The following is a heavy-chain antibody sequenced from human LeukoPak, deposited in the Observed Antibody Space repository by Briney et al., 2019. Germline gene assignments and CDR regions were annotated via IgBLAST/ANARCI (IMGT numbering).Heavy chain of an antibody. CDR3: ARSGSGSTYYFDY. V-gene: IGHV4-31*03. J-gene: IGHJ4*02. D-gene: IGHD3-10*01. CDR2: IYYSGST. CDR1: GGSISSGGYY. Sequence: TSQTLSLTCTVSGGSISSGGYYWSWIRQHPGKGLEWIGYIYYSGSTYYNPSLKSRVTISVDTSKNQFSLQLSSVTAADTAVYYCARSGSGSTYYFDYWGQGTLVTVSS.